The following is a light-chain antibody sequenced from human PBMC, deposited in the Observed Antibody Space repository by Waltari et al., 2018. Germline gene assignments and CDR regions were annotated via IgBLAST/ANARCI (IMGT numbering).Light chain of an antibody. V-gene: IGLV5-37*01. CDR3: MFWPNNVWV. J-gene: IGLJ3*02. CDR2: YKSDSEK. CDR1: RDINVGDCI. Sequence: QPVLTQPPSSSASPGDSARLTCTLPRDINVGDCIIYWYQPKPGSPPRFLLYYKSDSEKAQGSGVPSRFSGSKDASANAGILLIAGLQSEDEADYYCMFWPNNVWVFGGGTKLTVL.